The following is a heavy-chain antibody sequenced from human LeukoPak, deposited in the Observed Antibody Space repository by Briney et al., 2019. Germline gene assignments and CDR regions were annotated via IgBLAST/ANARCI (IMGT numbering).Heavy chain of an antibody. J-gene: IGHJ4*02. CDR1: GFTFSSCA. CDR2: ISYDGGYK. CDR3: ARGIRYFDREY. V-gene: IGHV3-30-3*01. D-gene: IGHD3-9*01. Sequence: GGSLRLSCAASGFTFSSCALHWVRQAPGKGLEWVAFISYDGGYKYYADSMKGRFIISRDNSKSTLYLQMNSLRAEDTAVYYCARGIRYFDREYWGQGTLVTVSS.